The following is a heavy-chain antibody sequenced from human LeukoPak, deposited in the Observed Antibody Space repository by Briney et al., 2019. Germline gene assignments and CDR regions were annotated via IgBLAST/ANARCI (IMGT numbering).Heavy chain of an antibody. D-gene: IGHD6-13*01. Sequence: ASVKVSCKASGYTFTSYDINWVRQATGEGLEWMGWMNPNSGNTDYAQKFQGRVTMTRNTSISTAYMELSSLRAEDTAVYYCARHRSPQQLGLQGAFVIWGQGRMVSVSS. CDR3: ARHRSPQQLGLQGAFVI. CDR2: MNPNSGNT. CDR1: GYTFTSYD. V-gene: IGHV1-8*01. J-gene: IGHJ3*02.